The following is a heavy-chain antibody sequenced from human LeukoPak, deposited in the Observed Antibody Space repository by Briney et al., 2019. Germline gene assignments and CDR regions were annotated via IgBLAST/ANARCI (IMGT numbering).Heavy chain of an antibody. J-gene: IGHJ3*02. V-gene: IGHV4-59*01. CDR3: ARGKTYYDISKDAFDI. Sequence: SETLSLTCTVSSGSISSYYWSWIRQPPGKGLEWIGYIYYSGSTNYNPSLKSRVTISVDTSKNLFSLKLSSVTAADTAVYYCARGKTYYDISKDAFDIWGQGTMVTVSS. D-gene: IGHD3-22*01. CDR1: SGSISSYY. CDR2: IYYSGST.